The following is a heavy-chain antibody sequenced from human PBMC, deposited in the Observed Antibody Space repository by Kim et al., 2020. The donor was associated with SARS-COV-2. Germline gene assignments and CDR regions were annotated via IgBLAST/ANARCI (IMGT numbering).Heavy chain of an antibody. V-gene: IGHV4-34*01. D-gene: IGHD3-10*01. Sequence: SETLSLTCAVYGGSFSGYYWSWIRQPPGKGLEWMGEINHSGSTNYNPSLKSRVTISVDTSKNQFSLKLSSVTAADTAVDYCARLLIWFGCMDVWCQGTS. CDR2: INHSGST. J-gene: IGHJ6*02. CDR1: GGSFSGYY. CDR3: ARLLIWFGCMDV.